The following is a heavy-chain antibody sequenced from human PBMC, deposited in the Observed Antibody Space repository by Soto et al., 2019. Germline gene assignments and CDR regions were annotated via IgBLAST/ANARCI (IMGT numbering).Heavy chain of an antibody. V-gene: IGHV1-69*02. CDR1: GGTFSSYT. CDR3: ARAVELWGCWFSP. J-gene: IGHJ5*02. CDR2: IIPILGIA. Sequence: QVQLVQSGAEVKKPGSSVKVSCKASGGTFSSYTISWVRQAPGQGLEWMGRIIPILGIANYAQKFQGRVTVNADTSAGTARMALSNLGTEDTAVDYWARAVELWGCWFSPWGQGNLVTVSS. D-gene: IGHD5-18*01.